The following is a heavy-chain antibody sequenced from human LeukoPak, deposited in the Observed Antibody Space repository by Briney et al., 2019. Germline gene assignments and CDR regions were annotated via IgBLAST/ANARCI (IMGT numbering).Heavy chain of an antibody. V-gene: IGHV5-51*03. CDR2: IYPGDSDT. CDR1: GYSFTSYW. Sequence: GDSLTLSCKGSGYSFTSYWIGWVRQMPGKGLEWMGIIYPGDSDTRYSPSFQGQVTISADKSISTAYPQWSSLKASDTAMYYCAIKNDSSGYDYWGQGTLVTVSS. CDR3: AIKNDSSGYDY. J-gene: IGHJ4*02. D-gene: IGHD3-22*01.